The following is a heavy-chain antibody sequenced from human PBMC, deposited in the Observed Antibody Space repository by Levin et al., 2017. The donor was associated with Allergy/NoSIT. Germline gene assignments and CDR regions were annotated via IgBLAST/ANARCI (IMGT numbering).Heavy chain of an antibody. CDR1: GGSIYGGDKY. V-gene: IGHV4-31*11. D-gene: IGHD2-15*01. CDR2: IYNTGSA. J-gene: IGHJ5*02. Sequence: SQTLSLTCAVSGGSIYGGDKYWSWIRQLPGKGLEWIGYIYNTGSAYYNPSLKSRLTISVDTSKNQFSLHLNSVSAADTAVYYCARAQVVSGGRGDWFDPWGQGTLVTVSS. CDR3: ARAQVVSGGRGDWFDP.